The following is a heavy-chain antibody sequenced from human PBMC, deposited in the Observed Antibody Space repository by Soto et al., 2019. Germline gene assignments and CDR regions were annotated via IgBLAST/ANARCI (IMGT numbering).Heavy chain of an antibody. V-gene: IGHV4-59*01. J-gene: IGHJ4*02. D-gene: IGHD2-8*01. Sequence: SETLSLTCTVSGGSISSYYWSWIRQPPGKGLEWIGYIYYSGSTNYNPSLKSRVTISVDTSKNQFSLKLSSVTAADTAVYYCARDRFGYCTNGVCGYWGQGTLVTVSS. CDR2: IYYSGST. CDR3: ARDRFGYCTNGVCGY. CDR1: GGSISSYY.